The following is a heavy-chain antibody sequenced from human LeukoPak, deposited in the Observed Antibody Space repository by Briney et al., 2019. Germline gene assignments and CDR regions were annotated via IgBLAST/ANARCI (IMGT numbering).Heavy chain of an antibody. Sequence: SETLSLTCAVYGGSFSGYYWSWLRQPPGKGLEWIGEINHTGSTNYNPSLKSRVTISVDTSKNQFSLKLSSVTAADTAVYYCARTPLWLRFDYWGQGTLVTVSS. CDR3: ARTPLWLRFDY. V-gene: IGHV4-34*01. J-gene: IGHJ4*02. CDR1: GGSFSGYY. D-gene: IGHD5-18*01. CDR2: INHTGST.